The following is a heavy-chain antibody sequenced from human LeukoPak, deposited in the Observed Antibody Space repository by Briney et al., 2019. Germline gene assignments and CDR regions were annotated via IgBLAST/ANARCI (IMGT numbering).Heavy chain of an antibody. J-gene: IGHJ1*01. CDR3: ANKFQRAPAGTPSFQH. CDR1: GYTFNDYA. D-gene: IGHD6-19*01. V-gene: IGHV3-9*01. CDR2: ISWNSGSI. Sequence: PGRSLRLSCAASGYTFNDYAMHWVRQAPGKGLEWVSGISWNSGSIGYADSVKGRFTISRDNATNSLYLKMNSLRAEDTALYYRANKFQRAPAGTPSFQHWGQGTLVTVSS.